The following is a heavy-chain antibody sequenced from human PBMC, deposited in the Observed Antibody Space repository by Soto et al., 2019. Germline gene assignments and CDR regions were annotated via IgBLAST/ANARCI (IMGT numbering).Heavy chain of an antibody. CDR1: GYIFTSYA. CDR3: IKAYYDFWSGRSPYGMDV. Sequence: ASVKVSCKASGYIFTSYAMHWVRQAPGQRLEWMGWINTANGNTKYSETFQGRATITRDTSASTAYMKLSSLRSEDTAVYYCIKAYYDFWSGRSPYGMDVWGQGTTVTVSS. CDR2: INTANGNT. J-gene: IGHJ6*02. V-gene: IGHV1-3*04. D-gene: IGHD3-3*01.